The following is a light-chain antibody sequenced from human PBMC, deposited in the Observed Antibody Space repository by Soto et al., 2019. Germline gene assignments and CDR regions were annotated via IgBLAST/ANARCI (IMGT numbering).Light chain of an antibody. Sequence: VLTQPPSVSVSPGQTASITCGGDNIGTKSVHWYQQRPGQAPVLVVYDDRDRPSGIPERFSGSNSGNTATLTISRVEAGDEADYYCQVWERISDHNFVFGDGTKLTVL. CDR2: DDR. V-gene: IGLV3-21*02. J-gene: IGLJ1*01. CDR1: NIGTKS. CDR3: QVWERISDHNFV.